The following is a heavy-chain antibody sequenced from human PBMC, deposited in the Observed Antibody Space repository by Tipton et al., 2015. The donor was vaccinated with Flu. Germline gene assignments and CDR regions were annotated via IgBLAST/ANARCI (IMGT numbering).Heavy chain of an antibody. CDR1: GGSISSYY. V-gene: IGHV4-59*12. D-gene: IGHD2-2*01. J-gene: IGHJ5*02. CDR2: IYYSGST. CDR3: ARDHIVVVPAAIGGWFDP. Sequence: TLSLTCTVSGGSISSYYWSWIRQPPGKGLEWIGYIYYSGSTNYNPSLKSRVTISVDTSKNQFSLKLSSVTAADTAVYYCARDHIVVVPAAIGGWFDPWGQGTLVTVSS.